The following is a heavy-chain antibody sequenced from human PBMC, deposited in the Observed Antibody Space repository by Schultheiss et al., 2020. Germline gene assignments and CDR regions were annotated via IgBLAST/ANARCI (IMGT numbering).Heavy chain of an antibody. V-gene: IGHV1-69*13. CDR3: ARGGYCSGGSCYSYYYYGMDV. CDR2: IIPIFGTA. D-gene: IGHD2-15*01. J-gene: IGHJ6*02. Sequence: SVKVSCKASGGTFSSYAISWVRQAPGQGLEWMGGIIPIFGTANYAQKFQGRVTITADESTSTAYMELSSLRSDDTAVYYCARGGYCSGGSCYSYYYYGMDVWGQGTTVTVSS. CDR1: GGTFSSYA.